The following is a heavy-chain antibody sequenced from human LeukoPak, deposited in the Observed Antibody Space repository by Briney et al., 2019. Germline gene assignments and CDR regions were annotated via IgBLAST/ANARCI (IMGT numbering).Heavy chain of an antibody. CDR1: GFIFSSYA. Sequence: GGSLRLSCAASGFIFSSYAMSWVRQARGKGLEWVSVISGNGGSTYYADSVKGRFTISRDNSKNTLYLQMNSLRGEDTAVYYCAKADSARGVTLKSTIDYWGQGTLVTVSS. D-gene: IGHD2-21*02. V-gene: IGHV3-23*01. CDR3: AKADSARGVTLKSTIDY. CDR2: ISGNGGST. J-gene: IGHJ4*02.